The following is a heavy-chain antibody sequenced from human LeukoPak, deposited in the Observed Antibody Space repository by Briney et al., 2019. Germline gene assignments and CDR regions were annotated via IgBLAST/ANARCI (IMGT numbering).Heavy chain of an antibody. CDR2: IRYDGSNK. Sequence: PGGSLRLSCAASGFTFSSYGMHWVRQAPGKGLEWVAFIRYDGSNKYYADSVKGRFTISRDNAKNSLYLQMNSLRAEDTAVYYCARHNSYSSGSTGYWGQGTLVTVSS. J-gene: IGHJ4*02. CDR3: ARHNSYSSGSTGY. D-gene: IGHD6-19*01. V-gene: IGHV3-30*02. CDR1: GFTFSSYG.